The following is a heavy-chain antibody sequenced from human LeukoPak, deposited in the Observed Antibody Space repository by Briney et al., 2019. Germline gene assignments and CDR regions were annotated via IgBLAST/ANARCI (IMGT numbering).Heavy chain of an antibody. CDR3: AKWLHRAVDY. D-gene: IGHD5-24*01. V-gene: IGHV3-30*04. CDR2: ISNDGSNN. J-gene: IGHJ4*02. CDR1: GFTISNYA. Sequence: GGSLRPSCAVSGFTISNYALNWVRQAPGKGLEWVAIISNDGSNNYYADSVKGRFTISRDNSKNTVSLQMNSLRAEDTAVYYCAKWLHRAVDYWGQGTLVTVSS.